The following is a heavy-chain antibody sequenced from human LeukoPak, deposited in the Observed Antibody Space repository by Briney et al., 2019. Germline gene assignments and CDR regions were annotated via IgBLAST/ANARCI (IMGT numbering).Heavy chain of an antibody. J-gene: IGHJ6*02. CDR3: ARESGDIVVVPAAMSGQEYYYYYYGMDV. CDR2: IKQDGSEK. V-gene: IGHV3-7*01. Sequence: GGSLRLSCAASGFTFSSYWMSWVRQAPGKGLEWVANIKQDGSEKYYVDSVKGRFTISRDNAKNSLYLQMNSLRAEDTAVYYCARESGDIVVVPAAMSGQEYYYYYYGMDVWGQGTTVTVSS. D-gene: IGHD2-2*01. CDR1: GFTFSSYW.